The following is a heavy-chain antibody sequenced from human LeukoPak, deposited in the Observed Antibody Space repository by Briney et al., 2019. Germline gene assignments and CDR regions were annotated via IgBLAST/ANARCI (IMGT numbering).Heavy chain of an antibody. CDR3: ARGVVGATTGAYSFDY. D-gene: IGHD1-26*01. Sequence: SVKVSWKASGGTFSSYAISWVRQAPGQGLEWMGGIIPIFGTANYAQKFQGRVTIIADESTSTAYMELSSLRSEDTAVYYCARGVVGATTGAYSFDYWGRGTLVTVSS. J-gene: IGHJ4*02. V-gene: IGHV1-69*13. CDR2: IIPIFGTA. CDR1: GGTFSSYA.